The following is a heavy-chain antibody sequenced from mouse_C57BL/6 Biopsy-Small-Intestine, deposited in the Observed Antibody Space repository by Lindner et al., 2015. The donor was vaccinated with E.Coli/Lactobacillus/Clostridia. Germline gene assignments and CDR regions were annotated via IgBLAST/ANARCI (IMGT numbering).Heavy chain of an antibody. CDR1: GYALSNSW. CDR2: IYLGNGDT. J-gene: IGHJ4*01. CDR3: ARTYFYAMDY. V-gene: IGHV1-82*01. D-gene: IGHD2-10*01. Sequence: VQLQESGPELVKPGASVKISCRASGYALSNSWMNWVKQWPGKGLEWIGRIYLGNGDTNYNGKFKAKATLTADKSSNTTYMQLSSLTSEDSAVYFCARTYFYAMDYWGQGTSVTVSS.